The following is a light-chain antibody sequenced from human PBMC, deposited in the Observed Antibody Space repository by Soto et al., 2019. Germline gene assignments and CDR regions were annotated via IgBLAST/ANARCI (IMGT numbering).Light chain of an antibody. J-gene: IGLJ2*01. Sequence: QSALTQPASMSGSPGQSITISCTGSSSDVGGYNYVSWYQQHPGKAPKLMIYDVNNRPSGISNRFSGSKSGNTASLTISGLQAEDEADYYCSSYRRSSTVVFGGGTKLTVL. V-gene: IGLV2-14*01. CDR2: DVN. CDR3: SSYRRSSTVV. CDR1: SSDVGGYNY.